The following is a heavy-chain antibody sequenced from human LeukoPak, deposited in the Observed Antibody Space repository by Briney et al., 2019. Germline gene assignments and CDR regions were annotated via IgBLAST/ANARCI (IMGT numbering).Heavy chain of an antibody. J-gene: IGHJ4*02. CDR3: ARTCSSTSCYNY. D-gene: IGHD2-2*02. CDR1: GFTFSGYW. CDR2: IKQDGSEK. V-gene: IGHV3-7*03. Sequence: GGSLRLSCAASGFTFSGYWMSWVRQAPGKGLEWVANIKQDGSEKYYVDSVKGRFTISRDNAKNSLYLQMNSLRAEDTAVYYCARTCSSTSCYNYWGQGTLVTVSS.